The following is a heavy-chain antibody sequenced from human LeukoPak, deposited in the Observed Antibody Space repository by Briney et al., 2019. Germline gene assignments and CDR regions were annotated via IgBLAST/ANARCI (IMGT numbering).Heavy chain of an antibody. CDR1: GGSISSYY. CDR2: IYTSGST. V-gene: IGHV4-4*07. Sequence: SETLSLTCTVSGGSISSYYWSWIRQPAGKRLEWIGRIYTSGSTNYNPSLKSRVTMSVDTSKNQFSLKLSSVTAADTAVYYCARGTYYYDSSGSNLDYWGQGTLVTVSS. CDR3: ARGTYYYDSSGSNLDY. D-gene: IGHD3-22*01. J-gene: IGHJ4*02.